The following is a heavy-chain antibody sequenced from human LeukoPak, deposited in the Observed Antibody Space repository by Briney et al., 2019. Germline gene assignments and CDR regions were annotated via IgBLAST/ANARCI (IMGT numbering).Heavy chain of an antibody. J-gene: IGHJ6*02. V-gene: IGHV3-66*01. CDR1: RFSVSSNH. D-gene: IGHD2-15*01. CDR2: IYSGGST. Sequence: GGSLRLSCAASRFSVSSNHMSWVRQAPGKGLEWVSIIYSGGSTYYADSVKGRFIISRDNSKNTLYLQMNSLRVEDTAVYYCARDVVAGDYYYYGMDVWGQGTTVTVSS. CDR3: ARDVVAGDYYYYGMDV.